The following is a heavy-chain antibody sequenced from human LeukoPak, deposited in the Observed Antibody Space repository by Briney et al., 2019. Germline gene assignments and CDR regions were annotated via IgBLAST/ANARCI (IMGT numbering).Heavy chain of an antibody. CDR1: GGSISSGDYY. Sequence: SETLSLTCTVSGGSISSGDYYWSWIRQPPGKGLEWIGYIYYSGSTYYNPFLKSRVTISVDTSKNQFSLKLSSVTAADTAVYYCARGTGILTGYTYYFDYWGQGTLVTVSS. CDR2: IYYSGST. V-gene: IGHV4-30-4*08. CDR3: ARGTGILTGYTYYFDY. D-gene: IGHD3-9*01. J-gene: IGHJ4*02.